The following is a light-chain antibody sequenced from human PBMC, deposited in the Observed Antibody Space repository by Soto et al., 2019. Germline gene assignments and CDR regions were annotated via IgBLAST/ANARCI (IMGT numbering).Light chain of an antibody. Sequence: QAVVTQPASVSGSPGQSITISCTGTSSDVGGYSYVSWYQQHPGKAPQLMIYDVRNRPSGVSNRFSGSKSGNTASLTISGLQADDEADYYCSSYTSGNTPVVFGGGTKLTVL. V-gene: IGLV2-14*01. J-gene: IGLJ3*02. CDR3: SSYTSGNTPVV. CDR1: SSDVGGYSY. CDR2: DVR.